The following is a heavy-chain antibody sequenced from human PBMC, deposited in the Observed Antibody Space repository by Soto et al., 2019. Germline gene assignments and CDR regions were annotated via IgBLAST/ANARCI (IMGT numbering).Heavy chain of an antibody. D-gene: IGHD1-1*01. Sequence: PSETLSLTCAVYGGSFSGYYWTWIRQPPGKGLEWIGDIYYSGSTNYNPSLKGRFTISRDTSKNTLFLQMNSLRAEDTAVYFCARVQILQLENIFDYWGQGALVTVSS. CDR2: IYYSGST. CDR3: ARVQILQLENIFDY. CDR1: GGSFSGYY. J-gene: IGHJ4*02. V-gene: IGHV4-34*11.